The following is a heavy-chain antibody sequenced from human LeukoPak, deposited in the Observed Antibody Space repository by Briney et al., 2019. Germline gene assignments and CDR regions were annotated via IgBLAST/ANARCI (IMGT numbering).Heavy chain of an antibody. V-gene: IGHV3-9*01. CDR1: GFTFDDYA. D-gene: IGHD6-13*01. J-gene: IGHJ5*02. CDR3: AKRAAAGTGFDP. CDR2: ISWNSGSI. Sequence: GGSLRLSCAASGFTFDDYAMHWVRQAPGKGLEWVSGISWNSGSIGYADSVKGRFTISRDNAKNSLYLQMNSLRAEDTALYYCAKRAAAGTGFDPWGQGTLVTVSS.